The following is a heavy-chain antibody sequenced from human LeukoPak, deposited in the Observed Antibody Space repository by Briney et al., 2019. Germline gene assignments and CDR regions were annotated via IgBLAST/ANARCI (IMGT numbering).Heavy chain of an antibody. J-gene: IGHJ4*02. Sequence: GGSLRLSCAASGCTFSSYAMSWVRQAPGKGLEWVSAISASGGSTYYADSVQGRFTISRDNSKNTPYLQMNSLRAEDTAVYYCSKVGDYWSGKFDYWGQGTLVTVSS. V-gene: IGHV3-23*01. CDR2: ISASGGST. CDR1: GCTFSSYA. CDR3: SKVGDYWSGKFDY. D-gene: IGHD3-3*01.